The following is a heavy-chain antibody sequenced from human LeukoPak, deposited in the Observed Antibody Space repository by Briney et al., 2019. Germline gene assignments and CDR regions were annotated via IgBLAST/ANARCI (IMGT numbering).Heavy chain of an antibody. V-gene: IGHV3-21*01. CDR1: GFTFSSYG. J-gene: IGHJ6*02. CDR3: ARDPGAYGDYVFRYFYYYGMDV. CDR2: ISSSSSYI. Sequence: GGSVRLSCAASGFTFSSYGMNWVRQAPGKGLEWVSSISSSSSYIYYADSVKGRFTISRDNAKNSLYLQMNSLRAEDTAVYYCARDPGAYGDYVFRYFYYYGMDVWGQGTTVTVSS. D-gene: IGHD4-17*01.